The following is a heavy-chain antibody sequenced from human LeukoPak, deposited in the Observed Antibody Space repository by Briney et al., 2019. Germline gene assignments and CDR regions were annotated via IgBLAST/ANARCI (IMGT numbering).Heavy chain of an antibody. D-gene: IGHD6-13*01. CDR3: ARERDSSSWPHYGMDV. CDR1: GFTFSSYG. CDR2: IWYDGSNK. Sequence: GGSLRLSCAASGFTFSSYGMHWVRQAPGKGLEWVAFIWYDGSNKYYADSVKGRFTISRDNSKNTLYLQMNSLRAEDTAVYYCARERDSSSWPHYGMDVWGKGTTVTVSS. J-gene: IGHJ6*04. V-gene: IGHV3-33*01.